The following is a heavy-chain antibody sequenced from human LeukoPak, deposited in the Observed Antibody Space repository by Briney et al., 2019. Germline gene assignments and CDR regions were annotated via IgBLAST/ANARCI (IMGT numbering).Heavy chain of an antibody. CDR3: AKGGPYTSDYVGS. D-gene: IGHD3-16*01. CDR2: INPNSAAT. J-gene: IGHJ5*02. CDR1: GYTFTDCF. Sequence: ASVKVSCKASGYTFTDCFMHWVRQAPGQGLEWMGWINPNSAATKNAPKFQGRVTMTRDTSINTAHMELDGLQFDDTAVYYCAKGGPYTSDYVGSWGQGTLVTVSS. V-gene: IGHV1-2*02.